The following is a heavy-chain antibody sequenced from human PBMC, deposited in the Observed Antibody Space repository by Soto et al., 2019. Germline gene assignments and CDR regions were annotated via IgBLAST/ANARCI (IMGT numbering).Heavy chain of an antibody. V-gene: IGHV3-23*01. Sequence: EGRLLESGGGLVPPGGSLRLSCGAFGFPFSTSAMNWVRQAPGKGLEWVSIIAATSDAEYYAESVKGRFTSSRDNSKSTLYLQMNSLRAEDTATYYCAKYSEPYPVYNGLHLWGQGTTVIVS. J-gene: IGHJ6*02. D-gene: IGHD1-26*01. CDR1: GFPFSTSA. CDR3: AKYSEPYPVYNGLHL. CDR2: IAATSDAE.